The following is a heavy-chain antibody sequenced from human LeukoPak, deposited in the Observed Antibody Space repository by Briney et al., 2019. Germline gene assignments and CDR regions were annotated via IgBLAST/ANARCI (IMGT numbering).Heavy chain of an antibody. CDR1: GYTFTSYG. J-gene: IGHJ4*02. V-gene: IGHV1-18*01. D-gene: IGHD3-3*01. Sequence: ASVKVSCKASGYTFTSYGISWVRQAPGQGLERMGWISAYNGNTNYAQKLQGRVTMTTDTSTSTAYMELRSLRSDDTAVYYCARGSHPRSYYDFWSGIPSTGFDYWGQGTLVTVSS. CDR3: ARGSHPRSYYDFWSGIPSTGFDY. CDR2: ISAYNGNT.